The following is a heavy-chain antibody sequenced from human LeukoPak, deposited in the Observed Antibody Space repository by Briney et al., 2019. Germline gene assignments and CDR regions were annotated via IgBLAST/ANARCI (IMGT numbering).Heavy chain of an antibody. CDR3: ARGGAYSKSHYLYYRFMDV. V-gene: IGHV4-4*07. CDR2: IYTSGAT. Sequence: SETLSLTCTVFGDSVDGFYWSWIRQAAGKGPEWLGRIYTSGATNCYPSLKSRVSMSIDTSKSQFSLKLSSVTAADTAVYYCARGGAYSKSHYLYYRFMDVWGKGTTVTVSS. D-gene: IGHD4-11*01. CDR1: GDSVDGFY. J-gene: IGHJ6*03.